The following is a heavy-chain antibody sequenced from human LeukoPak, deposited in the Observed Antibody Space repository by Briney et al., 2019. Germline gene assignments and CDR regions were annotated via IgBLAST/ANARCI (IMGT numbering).Heavy chain of an antibody. D-gene: IGHD1-14*01. J-gene: IGHJ4*02. Sequence: SETLSLTCTVSGGSISSSSYYWSWIRQPPGKGLEWIGEINHSGSTNYNPSLKSRVTISVDTSKNQFSLKLSSVTAADTAVYYCARGRKNFDYWGQGTLVTVSS. CDR1: GGSISSSSYY. CDR2: INHSGST. V-gene: IGHV4-39*07. CDR3: ARGRKNFDY.